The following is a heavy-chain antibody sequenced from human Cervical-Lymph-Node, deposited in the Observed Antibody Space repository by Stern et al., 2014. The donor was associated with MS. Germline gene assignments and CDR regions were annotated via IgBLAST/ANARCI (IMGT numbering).Heavy chain of an antibody. J-gene: IGHJ6*02. CDR2: IYYSGST. D-gene: IGHD3-16*01. Sequence: QMQLVQSGPGLVKPSETLSLTCTVSGGSISGYYWTWIRQSPGKGLEYIGYIYYSGSTNNNPSLKSRVTISVDTSKNQFSLRLSSVTAADTAVYYCARSYTYGYYYGMDVWGQGTTVTVSS. CDR3: ARSYTYGYYYGMDV. CDR1: GGSISGYY. V-gene: IGHV4-59*01.